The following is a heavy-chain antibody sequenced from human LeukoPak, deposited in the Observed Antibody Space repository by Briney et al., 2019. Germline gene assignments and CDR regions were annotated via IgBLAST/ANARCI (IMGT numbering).Heavy chain of an antibody. D-gene: IGHD3-3*01. CDR2: ISSSSSYI. CDR1: GFTFSSYS. CDR3: ARFDPYYDFCSGSET. V-gene: IGHV3-21*01. J-gene: IGHJ5*02. Sequence: GGSLRLSCAASGFTFSSYSMNWVRQAPGKGLEWVSSISSSSSYIYYADSVKGRFTISRDNAKNSLYLQMNSLRAEDTAVYYCARFDPYYDFCSGSETWGQGTLVTVSS.